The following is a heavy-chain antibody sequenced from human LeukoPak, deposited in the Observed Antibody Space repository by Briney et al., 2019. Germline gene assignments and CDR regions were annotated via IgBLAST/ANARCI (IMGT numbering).Heavy chain of an antibody. V-gene: IGHV4-59*08. Sequence: PSETLSLTCTVSGGSISSYYWSWIRQPPGKGLEWIGYIYYSGSTNYNPSLKSRVTISVDTSKNQFSLKLSSVTAADTAVYYCASSVLRYFDWLLPFDYWGQGTLVTVSS. CDR3: ASSVLRYFDWLLPFDY. J-gene: IGHJ4*02. CDR2: IYYSGST. CDR1: GGSISSYY. D-gene: IGHD3-9*01.